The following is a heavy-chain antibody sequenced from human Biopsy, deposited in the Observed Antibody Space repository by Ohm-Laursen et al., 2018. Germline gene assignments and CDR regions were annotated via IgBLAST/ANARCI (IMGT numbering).Heavy chain of an antibody. Sequence: SDTLSLTCTVSGGSISSGSNYWPWTRQPPGKGLEWIGSVYHSGTTYYSPSLKSRVTISVDTSKNQLSLKVTSVTAADTAAYYCARHDGNGPFALDSWGQGTLVTVSS. CDR1: GGSISSGSNY. CDR3: ARHDGNGPFALDS. V-gene: IGHV4-39*01. D-gene: IGHD5-24*01. J-gene: IGHJ4*02. CDR2: VYHSGTT.